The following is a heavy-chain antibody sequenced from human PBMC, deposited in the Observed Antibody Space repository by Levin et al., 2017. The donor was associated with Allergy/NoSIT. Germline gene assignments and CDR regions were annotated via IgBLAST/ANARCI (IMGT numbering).Heavy chain of an antibody. CDR3: ARAQYYYDSSGYYPVPFDY. CDR1: GGTFSSYT. Sequence: GGSLRLSCKASGGTFSSYTISWVRQAPGQGLEWMGRIIPILGIANYAQKFQGRVTITADKSTSTAYMELSSLRSEDTAVYYCARAQYYYDSSGYYPVPFDYWGQGTLVTVSS. V-gene: IGHV1-69*02. D-gene: IGHD3-22*01. J-gene: IGHJ4*02. CDR2: IIPILGIA.